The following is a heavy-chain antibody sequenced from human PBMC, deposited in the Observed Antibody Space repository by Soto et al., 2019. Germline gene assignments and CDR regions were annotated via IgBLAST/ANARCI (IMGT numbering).Heavy chain of an antibody. J-gene: IGHJ6*02. Sequence: GGSLRLSCAASGFTVSSNYMSWVRQAPGKGLEWVSVIYSGGSTYYADSVKGRFTISRDNSKNTLYLQMNSLRAEDTAVYYCARDIGWLATSEDYGMDVWGQGTTVTVSS. V-gene: IGHV3-53*01. CDR1: GFTVSSNY. CDR3: ARDIGWLATSEDYGMDV. CDR2: IYSGGST. D-gene: IGHD6-19*01.